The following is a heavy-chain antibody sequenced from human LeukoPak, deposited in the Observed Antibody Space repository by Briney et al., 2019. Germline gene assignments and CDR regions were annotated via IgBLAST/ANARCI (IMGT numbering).Heavy chain of an antibody. CDR3: ARQIVVVPAAMSLNWFDP. CDR1: GYTFTSYG. Sequence: ASVKVSCKASGYTFTSYGISWVRQAPGQGLEWMGWISAYNGNTNYAQKLQGRVTMTTDTSTSTAYMELRSLRSDDTAVYYCARQIVVVPAAMSLNWFDPWGQGTLVTVSS. CDR2: ISAYNGNT. V-gene: IGHV1-18*01. D-gene: IGHD2-2*01. J-gene: IGHJ5*02.